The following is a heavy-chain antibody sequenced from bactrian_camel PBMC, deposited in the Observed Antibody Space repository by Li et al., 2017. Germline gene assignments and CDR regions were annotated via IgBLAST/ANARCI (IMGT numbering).Heavy chain of an antibody. J-gene: IGHJ4*01. CDR1: GFTFSSYA. D-gene: IGHD4*01. CDR3: AEDQSYYSDYACGN. Sequence: VQLVESGGGSVQAGGSLRLSCAASGFTFSSYAMTWVRQAPGKGLEWVSSISSLSLNTRYADSVKGRFTITQDIAQGTIYLQMDSLKSEDTAMYYCAEDQSYYSDYACGNGGQGTQVTVS. V-gene: IGHV3S2*01. CDR2: ISSLSLNT.